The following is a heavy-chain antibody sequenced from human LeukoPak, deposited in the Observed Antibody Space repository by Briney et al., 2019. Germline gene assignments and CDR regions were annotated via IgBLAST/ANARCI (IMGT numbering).Heavy chain of an antibody. CDR2: ISGSGGST. D-gene: IGHD3-22*01. V-gene: IGHV3-23*01. CDR3: AKSRYITMIVVVTPLFDY. Sequence: GGSLRLSCAASGFTFSDYWMSWVRQAPGKGLEWVSAISGSGGSTYYADSVKGRFTISRDNSKNTLYLQMNSLRAEDTAVYYCAKSRYITMIVVVTPLFDYWGQGTLVTVSS. J-gene: IGHJ4*02. CDR1: GFTFSDYW.